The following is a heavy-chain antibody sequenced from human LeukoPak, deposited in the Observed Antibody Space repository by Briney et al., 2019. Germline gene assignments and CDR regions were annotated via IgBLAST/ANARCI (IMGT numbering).Heavy chain of an antibody. D-gene: IGHD6-13*01. CDR1: GFTFSSYG. CDR3: ARDLAAAATWFDP. Sequence: PGGSLRLSCAASGFTFSSYGMHWVRQAPGKGLEWVAVIWYDASNRYYADSVKGRFTISRGNSKNTLYLQMNSLRAEDTAVYFCARDLAAAATWFDPWGQGTLVTVSS. J-gene: IGHJ5*02. CDR2: IWYDASNR. V-gene: IGHV3-33*01.